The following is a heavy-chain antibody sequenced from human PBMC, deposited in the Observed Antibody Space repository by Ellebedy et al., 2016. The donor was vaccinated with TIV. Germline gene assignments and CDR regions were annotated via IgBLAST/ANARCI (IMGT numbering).Heavy chain of an antibody. CDR1: GGSFSGYY. CDR2: INHSGST. Sequence: MPSETLSLTCAVYGGSFSGYYWSWIRQPPGKGLEWIGEINHSGSTNYNPSLKSRVTISVDTSKNQFSLKLSSVTAADTAVYYCARHVEMATRYDYWGQGTLVTVSS. J-gene: IGHJ4*02. CDR3: ARHVEMATRYDY. V-gene: IGHV4-34*01. D-gene: IGHD5-24*01.